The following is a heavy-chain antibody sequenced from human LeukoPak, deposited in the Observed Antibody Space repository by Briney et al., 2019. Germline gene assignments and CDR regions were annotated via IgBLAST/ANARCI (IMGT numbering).Heavy chain of an antibody. V-gene: IGHV1-3*01. CDR2: INSGNGDT. J-gene: IGHJ5*02. CDR3: ASLWFGELAPFDP. CDR1: GYIFSDYA. Sequence: ASVKVSCKASGYIFSDYAMHWVRQAPGQSLEWMGWINSGNGDTIYSQKFQDRLTISRNTSATTVYMELSSLRSEDTAVYYCASLWFGELAPFDPWGQGTLVTVSS. D-gene: IGHD3-10*01.